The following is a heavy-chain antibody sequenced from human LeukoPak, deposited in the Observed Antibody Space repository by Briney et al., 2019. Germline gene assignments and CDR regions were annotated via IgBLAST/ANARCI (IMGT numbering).Heavy chain of an antibody. CDR2: ISSSSSYI. CDR1: GFTFSSYS. D-gene: IGHD3-10*01. CDR3: ASYGSGSYYVAYGMDV. V-gene: IGHV3-21*01. Sequence: GGSLRLSCAASGFTFSSYSMNWVRQAPGKGLEWVSSISSSSSYIYYADSVKGRFTISRDNSKNTLYLQMNSLRAEDTAVYYCASYGSGSYYVAYGMDVWGQGTTVTVSS. J-gene: IGHJ6*02.